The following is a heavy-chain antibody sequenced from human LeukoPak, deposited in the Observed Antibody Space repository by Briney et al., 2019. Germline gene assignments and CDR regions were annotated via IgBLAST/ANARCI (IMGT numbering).Heavy chain of an antibody. CDR1: GYTFTSYD. Sequence: GSVKVSCKASGYTFTSYDINWVRQATGQGLEWMGWMNPNSGNTGYAQKFQGRVTMTRDTSTSTVYMELSSLRSEDTAVYYCAREVLLWFGIDYWGQGTLVTVSS. V-gene: IGHV1-8*01. D-gene: IGHD3-10*01. CDR2: MNPNSGNT. J-gene: IGHJ4*02. CDR3: AREVLLWFGIDY.